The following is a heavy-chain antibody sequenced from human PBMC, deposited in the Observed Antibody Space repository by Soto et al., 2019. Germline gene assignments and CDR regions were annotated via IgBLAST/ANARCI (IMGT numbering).Heavy chain of an antibody. CDR3: ARVWGYGGNSRFDY. Sequence: QVQLQESGPGLVKPSQTLSLTCTVSGGSISSGGYYWSWVRQHPGKGLDLIGYIYYSGSTYYNPYLKSRVIISLDTSKNQYSLKLSSVTAADTAVYYCARVWGYGGNSRFDYWGQGTLVIDSS. J-gene: IGHJ4*02. D-gene: IGHD4-17*01. CDR2: IYYSGST. V-gene: IGHV4-31*03. CDR1: GGSISSGGYY.